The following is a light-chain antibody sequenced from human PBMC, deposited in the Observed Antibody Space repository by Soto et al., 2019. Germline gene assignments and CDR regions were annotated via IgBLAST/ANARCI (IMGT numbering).Light chain of an antibody. CDR2: EVS. J-gene: IGLJ3*02. CDR3: SSFTTTNTWV. CDR1: RSDVGGYNS. V-gene: IGLV2-14*01. Sequence: QSVLTQTASVSGSPGQSITISCTGTRSDVGGYNSVCWHQQHPGKAPKLIIYEVSNRPSGVSDRFSASKSGNTASLTISGLQADDEADYYCSSFTTTNTWVFGGGTKLTVL.